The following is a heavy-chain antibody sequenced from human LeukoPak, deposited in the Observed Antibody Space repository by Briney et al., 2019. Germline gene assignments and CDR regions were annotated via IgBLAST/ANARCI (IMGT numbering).Heavy chain of an antibody. D-gene: IGHD3-10*01. V-gene: IGHV3-30*18. CDR2: ISYDGINK. J-gene: IGHJ6*02. Sequence: GGSLRLSCAASGFTFSSYGMHWVRQAPGKGLEWVAVISYDGINKYYADSVKGRFTISRDNSKNTLYLQMNSLRAEDTAVYYCAKDLWGSGSYYYYYGMDVWGQGTTVTVSS. CDR1: GFTFSSYG. CDR3: AKDLWGSGSYYYYYGMDV.